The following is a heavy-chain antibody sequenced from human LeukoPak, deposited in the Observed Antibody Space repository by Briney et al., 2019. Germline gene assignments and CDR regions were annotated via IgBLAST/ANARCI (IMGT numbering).Heavy chain of an antibody. D-gene: IGHD3-22*01. J-gene: IGHJ4*02. V-gene: IGHV3-30*01. CDR2: ISYDGSNK. CDR1: GFTFSSYA. CDR3: VVVNPPVRDY. Sequence: GGSLRLSCAASGFTFSSYAMHWVRQAPGKGLEWVAVISYDGSNKYYADSVKGRFTISRDNSKNTLYLQMNSLRAEDTAVYYCVVVNPPVRDYWGQGTLVTVSS.